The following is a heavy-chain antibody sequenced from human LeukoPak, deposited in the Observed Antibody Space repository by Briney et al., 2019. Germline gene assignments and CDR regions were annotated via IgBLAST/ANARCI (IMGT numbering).Heavy chain of an antibody. J-gene: IGHJ4*02. CDR2: ISSTGNTI. V-gene: IGHV3-48*03. D-gene: IGHD3-10*01. Sequence: GGSLRLSCAASGFTFSNVWMSWVRQAPGKGLEWVSYISSTGNTIYYADSVKGRFTFSRDNAKNSLYLQMNSLRAEDTAVYYCARETLVRGVNFDYWGQGTLVTVSS. CDR3: ARETLVRGVNFDY. CDR1: GFTFSNVW.